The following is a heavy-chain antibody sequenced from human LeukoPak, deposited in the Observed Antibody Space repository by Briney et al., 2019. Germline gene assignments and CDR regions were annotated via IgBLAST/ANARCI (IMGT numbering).Heavy chain of an antibody. Sequence: PGGSLRLSCAASGLTVSSNYMSWVRQAPGKGLEWVSVIYSGGSTYYADSVKGRFAISRDNSKNTLYLQMNSLRAEDTAVYYCARAVHYYDSLGAAFDLWGQRTMVTVSS. V-gene: IGHV3-66*01. CDR2: IYSGGST. D-gene: IGHD3-22*01. J-gene: IGHJ3*01. CDR3: ARAVHYYDSLGAAFDL. CDR1: GLTVSSNY.